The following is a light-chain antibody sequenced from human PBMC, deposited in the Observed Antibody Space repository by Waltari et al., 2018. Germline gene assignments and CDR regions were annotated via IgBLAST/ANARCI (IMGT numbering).Light chain of an antibody. V-gene: IGLV2-14*01. J-gene: IGLJ1*01. CDR1: RSDVGGYNY. CDR3: SSYTSSSILYV. Sequence: QSALTQHASVSGSPGQSITISCTGTRSDVGGYNYVSWYQQHPGKAPKLMIYDVSKRPSGVSNRFSGSKSGNTASLTISGLQAEDEADYYCSSYTSSSILYVFGTGTKVTVL. CDR2: DVS.